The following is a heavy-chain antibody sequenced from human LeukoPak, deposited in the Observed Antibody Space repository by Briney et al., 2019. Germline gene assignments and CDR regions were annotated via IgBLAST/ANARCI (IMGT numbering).Heavy chain of an antibody. CDR3: ARDRPRGYSYGTVVDY. CDR2: IKQGGSDK. D-gene: IGHD5-18*01. CDR1: GFTFSSYW. V-gene: IGHV3-7*01. J-gene: IGHJ4*02. Sequence: GGSLRLSCAASGFTFSSYWMSWVRQAPGKGLEWVANIKQGGSDKYYVDSVKGRFTISRDNAKNSLYLQMNSLRAEDTAVYYCARDRPRGYSYGTVVDYWGQGTLVTVSS.